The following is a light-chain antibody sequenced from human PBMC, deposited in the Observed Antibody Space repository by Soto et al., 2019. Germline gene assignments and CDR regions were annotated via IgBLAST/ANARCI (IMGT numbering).Light chain of an antibody. J-gene: IGKJ5*01. CDR3: QQYCSSPLT. V-gene: IGKV3-20*01. CDR1: QCDSSEY. CDR2: GAS. Sequence: EILSTQPPGTLSLSPGGTATPSCRVSQCDSSEYLAWYQQRPGQAPRLLFYGASSRATGIPDRFSGSGSGTDFTLTISRLEPEDFAVYYCQQYCSSPLTFGQGTRLEIK.